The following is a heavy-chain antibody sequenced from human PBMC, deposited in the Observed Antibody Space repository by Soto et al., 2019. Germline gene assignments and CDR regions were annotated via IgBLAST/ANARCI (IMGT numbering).Heavy chain of an antibody. CDR1: GYTLTELS. CDR3: ATDYTFVLSRLGRASDDAFDI. CDR2: FDPEDGET. D-gene: IGHD2-2*02. Sequence: ASVKVSCKVSGYTLTELSMHWVRQAPGKGLEWMGGFDPEDGETIYAQKFQGRVTMTEDTSTDTAYMELSSLSSEDTAVYYCATDYTFVLSRLGRASDDAFDIWGQGKMVNVS. V-gene: IGHV1-24*01. J-gene: IGHJ3*02.